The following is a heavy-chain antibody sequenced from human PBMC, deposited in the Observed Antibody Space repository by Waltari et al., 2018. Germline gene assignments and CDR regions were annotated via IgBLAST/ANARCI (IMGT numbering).Heavy chain of an antibody. CDR3: ARDRQWLPNWFDP. V-gene: IGHV4-38-2*02. CDR2: IYYSGST. CDR1: GYSISSGYY. J-gene: IGHJ5*02. Sequence: QVQLQESGPGLVKPSETLSLTCAVSGYSISSGYYWGWIRQPPGKGLEWIGSIYYSGSTYYNPSLKSRVTISVDTSKNQFSLKLSSVTAADTAVYYCARDRQWLPNWFDPWGQGTLVTVSS. D-gene: IGHD6-19*01.